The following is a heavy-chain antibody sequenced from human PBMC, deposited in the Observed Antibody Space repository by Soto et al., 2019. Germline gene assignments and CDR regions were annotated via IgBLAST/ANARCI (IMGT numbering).Heavy chain of an antibody. CDR2: IVPMFGTP. CDR1: GGSFRSYA. D-gene: IGHD3-10*01. V-gene: IGHV1-69*01. J-gene: IGHJ4*02. CDR3: ASYSGRLVSY. Sequence: QVQLVQSGAAVKRPGSSVKVSCEVSGGSFRSYAISWVRQAPGQGLEWMGGIVPMFGTPSYSQKFQGTITITADVSTSTAYIELSSLSPEDTAVYYCASYSGRLVSYWGQGTLVIVSS.